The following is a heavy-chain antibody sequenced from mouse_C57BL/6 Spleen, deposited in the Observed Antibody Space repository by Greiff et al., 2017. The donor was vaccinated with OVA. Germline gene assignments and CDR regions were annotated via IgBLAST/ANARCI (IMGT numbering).Heavy chain of an antibody. J-gene: IGHJ2*01. Sequence: EVKLVESGEGLVKPGGSLKLSCAASGFTFSSYAMSWVRQTPETRLEWVAYISSGGDYIYYADTVKGRFTISRDNARNTLYLQMSSLKSEDTAMYYCTREDDYDGYYFDYWGQGTTLTVSS. D-gene: IGHD2-4*01. CDR3: TREDDYDGYYFDY. CDR2: ISSGGDYI. CDR1: GFTFSSYA. V-gene: IGHV5-9-1*02.